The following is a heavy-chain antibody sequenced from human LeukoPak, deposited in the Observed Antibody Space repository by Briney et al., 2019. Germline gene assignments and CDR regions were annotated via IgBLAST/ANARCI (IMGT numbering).Heavy chain of an antibody. CDR2: LSYSAHT. J-gene: IGHJ5*02. Sequence: SETLSLTCTVSGGSISSHTYSWGWIRQPPGKGLEWIGTLSYSAHTFYSSSLKSRVTISGDTSKSQFSLILTSVTAADTAVYYCARHKGPHIIRGVLRNNWFDPWGQGTLVTVSS. CDR1: GGSISSHTYS. CDR3: ARHKGPHIIRGVLRNNWFDP. V-gene: IGHV4-39*01. D-gene: IGHD3-10*01.